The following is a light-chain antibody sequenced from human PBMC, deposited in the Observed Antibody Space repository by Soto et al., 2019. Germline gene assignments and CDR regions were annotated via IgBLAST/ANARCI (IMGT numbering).Light chain of an antibody. V-gene: IGLV2-11*01. CDR2: DVS. CDR1: SSDVGGYNY. Sequence: QSVLTQPRSVSGSPGQSVTISCTGTSSDVGGYNYVSWYQQHPGKAPKLMIYDVSKRPSGVPDRFSGSKSGNTASLTISGLQAEYDADYYCCSYAGSYTYLFGTGTKVTVL. CDR3: CSYAGSYTYL. J-gene: IGLJ1*01.